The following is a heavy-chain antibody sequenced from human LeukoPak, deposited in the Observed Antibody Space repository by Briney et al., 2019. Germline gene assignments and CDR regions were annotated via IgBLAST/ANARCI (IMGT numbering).Heavy chain of an antibody. CDR3: ATDPELIAVVGFDY. V-gene: IGHV3-23*01. CDR2: ISGNGGST. Sequence: GGSLRLSCAASGFTFSNYAMSWVRQTPGKGLEWVSAISGNGGSTYYADSVKGRFTISRVNSKNTLYLQMNSLRAEDTAVYYCATDPELIAVVGFDYWGQGTLVTVSS. D-gene: IGHD6-19*01. CDR1: GFTFSNYA. J-gene: IGHJ4*02.